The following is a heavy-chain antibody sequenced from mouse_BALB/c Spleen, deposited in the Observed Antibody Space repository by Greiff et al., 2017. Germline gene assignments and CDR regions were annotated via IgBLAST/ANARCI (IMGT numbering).Heavy chain of an antibody. CDR3: ARVSTVPYWYFDV. V-gene: IGHV7-3*02. CDR2: IRNKANGYTT. Sequence: EVKLVESGGGLVQPGGSLRLSCATSGFTFTDYYMSWVRQPPGKALEWLGFIRNKANGYTTEYSASVKGRFTISRDNSQSILYLQMNTLRAEDSATYYCARVSTVPYWYFDVWGAGTTVTVSS. CDR1: GFTFTDYY. D-gene: IGHD1-1*01. J-gene: IGHJ1*01.